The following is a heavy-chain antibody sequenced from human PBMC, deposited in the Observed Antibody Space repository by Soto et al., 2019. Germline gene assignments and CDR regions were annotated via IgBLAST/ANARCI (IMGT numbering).Heavy chain of an antibody. Sequence: QVQLQESGPGLVKPSQTLSLTFTVSGGSISSGGYYWSWIRQHPGKGLEWIGYIYYSGRTYYNPPRKTRVTISVDTSKNQFSLKLSSVTAADTAVYYCARDSGSSVHYFDYWGQGTLVTVSS. J-gene: IGHJ4*02. CDR3: ARDSGSSVHYFDY. V-gene: IGHV4-31*03. CDR1: GGSISSGGYY. D-gene: IGHD1-26*01. CDR2: IYYSGRT.